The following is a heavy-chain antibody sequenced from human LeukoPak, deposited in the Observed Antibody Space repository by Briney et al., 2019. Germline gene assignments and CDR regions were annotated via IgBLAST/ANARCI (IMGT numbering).Heavy chain of an antibody. Sequence: ASVKVSCKASGYTFTSYGISWVRQAPGQGLEWMGIINPSGGSTSYAQKFQGRVTMTRDMSTSTVYMELSSLRSEDTAVYYCAREKDDSSGYYYDRVDEYFQHWGQGTLVTVSS. V-gene: IGHV1-46*01. CDR1: GYTFTSYG. J-gene: IGHJ1*01. CDR2: INPSGGST. CDR3: AREKDDSSGYYYDRVDEYFQH. D-gene: IGHD3-22*01.